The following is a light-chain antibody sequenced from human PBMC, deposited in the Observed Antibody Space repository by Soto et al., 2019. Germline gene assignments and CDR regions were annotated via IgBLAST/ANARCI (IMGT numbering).Light chain of an antibody. Sequence: DIPMTQSPSSLSASLGDRVTITCQASQNINNYLNWYQQRPGRAPKLLIYDASNLEAGVPSRFRGSGSGTDFTFTISRLQPEDIATYYCQQYENLPTFGQGTRLEI. CDR1: QNINNY. CDR3: QQYENLPT. V-gene: IGKV1-33*01. CDR2: DAS. J-gene: IGKJ5*01.